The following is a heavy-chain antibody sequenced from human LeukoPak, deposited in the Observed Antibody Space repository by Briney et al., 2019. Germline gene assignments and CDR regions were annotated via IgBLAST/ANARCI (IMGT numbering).Heavy chain of an antibody. Sequence: SETLSLTCTVSGGSISSYFWSWVRQPPGKGLEWIGYIYYSGSTKYNPSLKSRVTISLDTSKNQFSLKLTSVTAADTAVYYCARADYYESSGSFDPWGQGTLVTVSS. J-gene: IGHJ5*02. CDR3: ARADYYESSGSFDP. CDR1: GGSISSYF. D-gene: IGHD3-22*01. CDR2: IYYSGST. V-gene: IGHV4-59*12.